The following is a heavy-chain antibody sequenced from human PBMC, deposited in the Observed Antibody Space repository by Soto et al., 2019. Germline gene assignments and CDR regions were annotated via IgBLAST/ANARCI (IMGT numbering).Heavy chain of an antibody. D-gene: IGHD5-12*01. J-gene: IGHJ4*02. Sequence: GGSLRLSCAASGFTFSSYAMSWVRQAPGKGLEWVSAISGSGDSTYYADSVKGRFTISRDNSKNTLYLQMNSLRAEDTAVYYCAKFYGGYDTLFDYWGQGTLVTVSS. CDR3: AKFYGGYDTLFDY. CDR2: ISGSGDST. V-gene: IGHV3-23*01. CDR1: GFTFSSYA.